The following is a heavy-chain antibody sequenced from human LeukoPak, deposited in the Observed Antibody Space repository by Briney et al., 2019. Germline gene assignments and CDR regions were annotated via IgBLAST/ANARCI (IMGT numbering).Heavy chain of an antibody. CDR2: IYYSGST. D-gene: IGHD3-3*01. Sequence: PSETLSLTCTVSGGSISSSSYYWGWIRQPPGKELEWIGSIYYSGSTYYNPSLKSRVTISVDTSKNQFSLKLSSVTAADTAVYYCAVELTIFGVVTNHPLDYWGQGTLVTVSS. J-gene: IGHJ4*02. CDR3: AVELTIFGVVTNHPLDY. V-gene: IGHV4-39*01. CDR1: GGSISSSSYY.